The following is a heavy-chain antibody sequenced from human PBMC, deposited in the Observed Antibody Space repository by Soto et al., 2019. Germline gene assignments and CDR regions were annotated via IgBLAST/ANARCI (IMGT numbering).Heavy chain of an antibody. D-gene: IGHD5-18*01. V-gene: IGHV3-11*06. CDR2: INNDATYR. J-gene: IGHJ4*02. CDR3: ARDKDTAMVFVDY. CDR1: GCTFSDYF. Sequence: GDSLRLYFACSGCTFSDYFITWIRQSPGKGLEWISYINNDATYRKYADSVKGRFTISRDNSKNTLYLQMNSLRAEDTAVYYCARDKDTAMVFVDYWGQGTLVTVS.